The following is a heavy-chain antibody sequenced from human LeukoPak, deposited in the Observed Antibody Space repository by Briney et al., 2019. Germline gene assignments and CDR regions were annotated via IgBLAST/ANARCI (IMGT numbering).Heavy chain of an antibody. CDR2: INPNSGGT. CDR3: ARQTSGSYYRGSYYYYMDV. CDR1: GYTFTGYY. J-gene: IGHJ6*03. D-gene: IGHD1-26*01. Sequence: GASVKVSYRASGYTFTGYYMHWVRQAPGQGLEWMGWINPNSGGTNYAQKFQGRVTMTRDKSIRTAYMELSRLTSDDTAVYYCARQTSGSYYRGSYYYYMDVWGKGTTVTISS. V-gene: IGHV1-2*02.